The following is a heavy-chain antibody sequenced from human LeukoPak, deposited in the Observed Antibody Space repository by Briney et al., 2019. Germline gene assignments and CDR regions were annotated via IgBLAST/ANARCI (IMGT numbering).Heavy chain of an antibody. CDR2: ITNSGGST. J-gene: IGHJ3*02. CDR1: GFPFNSYA. V-gene: IGHV3-23*01. CDR3: ARDTLLYGNSPDAFDI. Sequence: GGSLRLSCAASGFPFNSYAMNWVRQAPGKGLEWVSTITNSGGSTYYADSVKGRFTISRDNAKNSLYLQMNSLRDEDTAVYYCARDTLLYGNSPDAFDIWGQGTMVTVSS. D-gene: IGHD4-23*01.